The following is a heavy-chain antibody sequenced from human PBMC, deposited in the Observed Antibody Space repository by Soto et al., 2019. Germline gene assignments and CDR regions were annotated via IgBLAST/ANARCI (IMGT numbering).Heavy chain of an antibody. CDR3: ARDRYYDSSGYWPY. J-gene: IGHJ4*02. CDR1: GYTFTSYG. CDR2: ISAYNGNT. D-gene: IGHD3-22*01. V-gene: IGHV1-18*01. Sequence: QVQLVQSGAEVKKPGASVKVSCKASGYTFTSYGISWVRQAPGQGLEWMGWISAYNGNTNYAQKLQGRVTMTTDTXXSTAYMELRSLRSDDTAVYYCARDRYYDSSGYWPYWGQGTLVTVSS.